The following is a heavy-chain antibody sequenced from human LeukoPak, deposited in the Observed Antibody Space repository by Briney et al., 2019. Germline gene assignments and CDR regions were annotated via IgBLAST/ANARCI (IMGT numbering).Heavy chain of an antibody. V-gene: IGHV1-18*01. Sequence: ASVKVSCKASGYTFTSYGITWLRQAPGQGLEWMGWISAYNGNTNYAQKFQGRVIMTTDTSTSTAYMELRSLRSDDTAVYYCARDSSGYSSPQLDYWGQGTLVTVSS. CDR1: GYTFTSYG. D-gene: IGHD3-22*01. CDR3: ARDSSGYSSPQLDY. CDR2: ISAYNGNT. J-gene: IGHJ4*02.